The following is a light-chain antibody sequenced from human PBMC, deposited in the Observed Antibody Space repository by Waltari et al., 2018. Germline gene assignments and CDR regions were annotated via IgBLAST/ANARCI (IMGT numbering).Light chain of an antibody. CDR1: QSISSW. CDR3: QHYNTYRT. CDR2: DAS. V-gene: IGKV1-5*01. Sequence: DIQMTQSPSTLSASVGDRVTITCRASQSISSWLAWYQQKPGKAPKLLTYDASTLEGGVPSRFSGSGSGTEFSLTISSLQPDDFATYYCQHYNTYRTFGQGTKVEIK. J-gene: IGKJ1*01.